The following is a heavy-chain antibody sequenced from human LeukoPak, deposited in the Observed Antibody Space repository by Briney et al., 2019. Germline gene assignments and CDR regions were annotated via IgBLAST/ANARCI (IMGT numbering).Heavy chain of an antibody. V-gene: IGHV3-30-3*01. CDR3: ARASVDFGDYGGFDY. CDR1: GFTFSSYA. D-gene: IGHD4-17*01. CDR2: ISYDGSNK. Sequence: PGGSLRLSCAASGFTFSSYAMHWVRQAPGKGLEWVAVISYDGSNKYYADSVKGRFTISRDNSKNTLYLQMNSLRAEDTAVYYCARASVDFGDYGGFDYWGQGTLVTVSS. J-gene: IGHJ4*02.